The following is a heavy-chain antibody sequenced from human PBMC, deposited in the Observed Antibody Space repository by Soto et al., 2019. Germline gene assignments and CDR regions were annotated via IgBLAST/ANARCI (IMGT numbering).Heavy chain of an antibody. Sequence: ASVKVSCKASGGTFSSYTISWARQAPGQGLEWMGRIIPILGIANYAQKFQGRVTITADKSTSTAYMELSSLRSEDTAVYYCARDCSGGSCYTQAYKYQHWGQGTLVTVSS. CDR2: IIPILGIA. V-gene: IGHV1-69*04. CDR1: GGTFSSYT. J-gene: IGHJ1*01. CDR3: ARDCSGGSCYTQAYKYQH. D-gene: IGHD2-15*01.